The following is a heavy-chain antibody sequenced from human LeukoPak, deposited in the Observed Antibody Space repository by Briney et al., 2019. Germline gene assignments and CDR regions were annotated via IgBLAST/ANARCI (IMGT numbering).Heavy chain of an antibody. CDR3: ARVQGRYYDSSGYLFDY. CDR1: GFTFSSYA. Sequence: GGSLRLSCAASGFTFSSYAMSWVRQAPGKGLEWVSAISGSGGSTYYADSVKGRFTISRDNSKNTLYLQMNSLRAEDTAVYYCARVQGRYYDSSGYLFDYWGQGTLVTVSS. J-gene: IGHJ4*02. D-gene: IGHD3-22*01. V-gene: IGHV3-23*01. CDR2: ISGSGGST.